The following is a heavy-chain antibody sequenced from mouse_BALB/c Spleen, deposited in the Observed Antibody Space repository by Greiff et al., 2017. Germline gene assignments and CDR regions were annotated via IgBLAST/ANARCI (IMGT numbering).Heavy chain of an antibody. CDR2: INPSNGGT. J-gene: IGHJ2*01. Sequence: VQLQQSGAELVKPGASVKLSCKASGYTFTSYYMHWVKQRPGQGLEWIGEINPSNGGTNFNEKFKSKATLTVDKSSSTAYMQLSSLTSEDSAVYYCTRGYYYGSSDLDYWGQGTTLTVSS. D-gene: IGHD1-1*01. V-gene: IGHV1S81*02. CDR1: GYTFTSYY. CDR3: TRGYYYGSSDLDY.